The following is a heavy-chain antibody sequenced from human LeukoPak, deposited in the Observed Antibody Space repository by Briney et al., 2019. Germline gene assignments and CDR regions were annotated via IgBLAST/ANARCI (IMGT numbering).Heavy chain of an antibody. V-gene: IGHV4-34*01. CDR2: INHSGST. CDR1: GGSFSGYY. Sequence: SETLSLTCAVYGGSFSGYYRSWIRQPPGKGLEWIGEINHSGSTSYNPSLKSRVTISVDTSKNQFSLKLSSVTAADTAVYYCARHRSVAGSHSVYYYYMDVWGKGTTVTISS. D-gene: IGHD6-19*01. J-gene: IGHJ6*03. CDR3: ARHRSVAGSHSVYYYYMDV.